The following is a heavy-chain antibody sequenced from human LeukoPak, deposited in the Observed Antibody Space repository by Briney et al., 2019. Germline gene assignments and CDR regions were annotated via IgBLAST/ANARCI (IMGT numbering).Heavy chain of an antibody. D-gene: IGHD3-10*01. Sequence: SETLSLTCTVSGGSISSYYCSWIRQPAGKGLEWIGRIYTSGSTYYNPSLKSRVTISVDTSKNQFSLKLNSVTAADTAVYYCARNRYYYGSGNYGVPNWFDPWGQGTLVTVSS. CDR3: ARNRYYYGSGNYGVPNWFDP. V-gene: IGHV4-4*07. J-gene: IGHJ5*02. CDR1: GGSISSYY. CDR2: IYTSGST.